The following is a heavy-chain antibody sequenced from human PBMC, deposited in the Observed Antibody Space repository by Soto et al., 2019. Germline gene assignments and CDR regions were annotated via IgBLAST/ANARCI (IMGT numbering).Heavy chain of an antibody. D-gene: IGHD3-10*01. CDR1: GFSLSTSGMC. V-gene: IGHV2-70*11. Sequence: SGPTLVNPTQTLTLTCTFSGFSLSTSGMCVSWIRQPPGKALEWLARIDWDDDKYYSTSLKTRLTISKDTSKNQVVLTMTNMDPVDTATYYFERAAGVRDAFDVWGQGTMDIV. J-gene: IGHJ3*01. CDR3: ERAAGVRDAFDV. CDR2: IDWDDDK.